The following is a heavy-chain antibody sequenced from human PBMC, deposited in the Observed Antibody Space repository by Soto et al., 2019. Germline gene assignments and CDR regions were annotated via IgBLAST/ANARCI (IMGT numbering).Heavy chain of an antibody. CDR3: ARESRYCSGGSCYFLPGIDY. V-gene: IGHV1-69*12. J-gene: IGHJ4*02. Sequence: QVQLVQSGAEVKKPGSSVKVSCKASRGTFSSYAISWVRQAPGQGLEWMGGIIPIFGTANYAQKFQGRVMITADESTSSAYMELSSLRSEDTAVYYCARESRYCSGGSCYFLPGIDYWGQGTLVTVS. CDR1: RGTFSSYA. D-gene: IGHD2-15*01. CDR2: IIPIFGTA.